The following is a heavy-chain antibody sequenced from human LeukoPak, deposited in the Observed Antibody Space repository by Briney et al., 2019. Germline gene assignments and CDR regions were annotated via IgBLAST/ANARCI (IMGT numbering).Heavy chain of an antibody. Sequence: GGSLRLSCAASGFTFSSYAMNWVRQAPGKGLEWVSAISGSAGSTYYADSVKGRFTIPRDNSKNTLYLQMNSLRAEDTAVYYCAKDPNSSGYYPEYYFDYWGQGTLVTVSS. CDR3: AKDPNSSGYYPEYYFDY. CDR1: GFTFSSYA. CDR2: ISGSAGST. V-gene: IGHV3-23*01. D-gene: IGHD3-22*01. J-gene: IGHJ4*02.